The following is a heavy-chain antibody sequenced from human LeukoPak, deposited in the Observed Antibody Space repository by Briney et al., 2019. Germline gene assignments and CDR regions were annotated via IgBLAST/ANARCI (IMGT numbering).Heavy chain of an antibody. CDR2: INPNSGGT. V-gene: IGHV1-2*02. CDR3: ARDYDFWSGYYSARDPHWFDP. CDR1: GYTFTGYY. J-gene: IGHJ5*02. Sequence: ASVKVSCKASGYTFTGYYMHWVRQAPGQGLEWMGWINPNSGGTNYAQKFQGRVTMTRDTSISTAYMELSRLRSDDTAVYYCARDYDFWSGYYSARDPHWFDPWGQGTLVTVSS. D-gene: IGHD3-3*01.